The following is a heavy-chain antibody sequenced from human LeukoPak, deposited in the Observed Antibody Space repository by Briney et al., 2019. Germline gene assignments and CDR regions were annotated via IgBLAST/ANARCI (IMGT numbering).Heavy chain of an antibody. D-gene: IGHD1-26*01. CDR1: GYTFTGYY. Sequence: RASVKVSCKASGYTFTGYYMHWVRQAPGQGLEWMGIINPSGGSTSYAQKFQGRVTMARDTSTSTVYMELSSLRSEDTAVYYCARDTIVDRFRFDPWGQGTLVTVSS. V-gene: IGHV1-46*01. CDR2: INPSGGST. CDR3: ARDTIVDRFRFDP. J-gene: IGHJ5*02.